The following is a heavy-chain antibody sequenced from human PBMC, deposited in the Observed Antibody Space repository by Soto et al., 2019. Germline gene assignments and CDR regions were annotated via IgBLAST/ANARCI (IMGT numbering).Heavy chain of an antibody. D-gene: IGHD6-13*01. Sequence: ESGGGVVQPGRSLRLSCAASGFTFSSYGMHWVRQAPGKGLEWVAVISYDGSDKYYVDSVKGRFTISRDSSKNTLYLQMNSLRPEDTAVYYCAKDRGRIADNYFDPWGQGTLVTVSS. CDR3: AKDRGRIADNYFDP. J-gene: IGHJ5*02. V-gene: IGHV3-30*18. CDR2: ISYDGSDK. CDR1: GFTFSSYG.